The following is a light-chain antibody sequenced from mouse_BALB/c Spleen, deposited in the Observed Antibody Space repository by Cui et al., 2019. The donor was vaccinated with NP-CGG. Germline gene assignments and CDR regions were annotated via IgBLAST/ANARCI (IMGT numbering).Light chain of an antibody. V-gene: IGLV1*01. CDR2: GTN. CDR3: ALWYSNHWV. Sequence: QAFLTQKSATTTSPGETVTLTCRSSTGAVTTSNYANWVQEKPDHLFTGLMGGTNNRAPGVPARFSGSLIGDKATLTITGAQTEDEAIYFCALWYSNHWVFGGGTKLTVL. CDR1: TGAVTTSNY. J-gene: IGLJ1*01.